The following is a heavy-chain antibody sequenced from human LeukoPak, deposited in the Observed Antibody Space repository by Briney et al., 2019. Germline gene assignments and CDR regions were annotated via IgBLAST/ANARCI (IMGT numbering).Heavy chain of an antibody. D-gene: IGHD6-6*01. CDR3: AKDFGLPSSSIYYGMDV. J-gene: IGHJ6*02. CDR2: ISYDGSNK. CDR1: GFTFSSYG. Sequence: GRSLRLSCAASGFTFSSYGMHWVRQAPDKGLEWVAVISYDGSNKYYADSVKGRFTISRDNSKNTLYLQMNSLRAEDTAVYYCAKDFGLPSSSIYYGMDVWGQGTTVTVSS. V-gene: IGHV3-30*18.